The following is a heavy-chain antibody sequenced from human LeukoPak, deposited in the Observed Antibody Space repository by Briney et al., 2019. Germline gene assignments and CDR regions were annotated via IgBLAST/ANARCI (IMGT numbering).Heavy chain of an antibody. V-gene: IGHV1-69*04. CDR3: ARGPPAVVTAVFDY. Sequence: SVKVSCKASGGTFSSYAISWVRQAPGQGLEWIGRIIPILGIANYAQKFQGRVTITADKSTSTAYMELSSLRSEDTAVYYCARGPPAVVTAVFDYWGQGTLVTVSS. CDR1: GGTFSSYA. D-gene: IGHD2-21*02. CDR2: IIPILGIA. J-gene: IGHJ4*02.